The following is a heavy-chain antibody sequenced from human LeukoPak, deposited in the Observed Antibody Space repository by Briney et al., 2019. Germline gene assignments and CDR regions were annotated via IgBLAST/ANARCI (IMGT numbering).Heavy chain of an antibody. J-gene: IGHJ6*02. Sequence: KTGGSLRLSCAASGFTFSSYSMNWVRQAPGKGLEWVSSISSSSSYIYYADSVKGRFTISRDNAKNSLYLQMNSLRAEDTAVYYCARVRSWLRLDYGMDVWGQGTMVTVSS. D-gene: IGHD5-12*01. CDR1: GFTFSSYS. CDR3: ARVRSWLRLDYGMDV. CDR2: ISSSSSYI. V-gene: IGHV3-21*01.